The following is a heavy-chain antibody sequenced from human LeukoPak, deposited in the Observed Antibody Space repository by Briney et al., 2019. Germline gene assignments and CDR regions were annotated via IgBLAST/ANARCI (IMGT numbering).Heavy chain of an antibody. CDR2: IYHSGST. CDR3: ARVVHGPVDY. V-gene: IGHV4-30-2*01. D-gene: IGHD6-6*01. CDR1: GGSISSGSYY. Sequence: PSETLSLTCTVSGGSISSGSYYWSWIRQPPGKGLEWIGYIYHSGSTYYNPSLKSRVTISVDRSKNQFSLKLSSVTAADTAVYYCARVVHGPVDYWGQGTLVTVSS. J-gene: IGHJ4*02.